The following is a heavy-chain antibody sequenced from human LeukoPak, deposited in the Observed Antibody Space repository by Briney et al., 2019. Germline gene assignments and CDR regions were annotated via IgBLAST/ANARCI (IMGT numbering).Heavy chain of an antibody. V-gene: IGHV1-69*04. CDR1: GGTFSSYA. J-gene: IGHJ5*02. CDR2: IIPILGIA. CDR3: ARGPNCSGGSCYSRWFDP. Sequence: SVKVSCKASGGTFSSYAISWVRQAPGQGLEWMGRIIPILGIANYARKFQGRVTITADKSTSTAYMELSSLRSEDTAVYYCARGPNCSGGSCYSRWFDPWGQGTLVTVSS. D-gene: IGHD2-15*01.